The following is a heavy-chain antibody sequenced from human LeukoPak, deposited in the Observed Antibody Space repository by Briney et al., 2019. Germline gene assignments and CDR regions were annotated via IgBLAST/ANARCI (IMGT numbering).Heavy chain of an antibody. Sequence: SETLSLTCTVSGGSVSSGTYYWSWIRQPPGKGLEWIGYIYYTGSTYYNPSLKSRVTISVDRSKNQFSLKLSSVTAADTAVYYCARACSGGSCYPYYYYGMDVWGQGTTVTVSS. D-gene: IGHD2-15*01. V-gene: IGHV4-61*01. CDR2: IYYTGST. CDR3: ARACSGGSCYPYYYYGMDV. CDR1: GGSVSSGTYY. J-gene: IGHJ6*02.